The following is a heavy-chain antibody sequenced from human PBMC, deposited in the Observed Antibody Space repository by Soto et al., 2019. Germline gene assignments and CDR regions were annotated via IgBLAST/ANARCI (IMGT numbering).Heavy chain of an antibody. CDR3: ARSSPYFGLDV. Sequence: QVHLVESGGGSVKPGGSLRLSCAASGFTFSDYYMSWIRQAPGKGLKWVSYISSTGATIHYADSVKGRFTISRDNVKNSLFLQMNSLRAEDTAVYYCARSSPYFGLDVWGPGTAVTVSS. J-gene: IGHJ6*01. V-gene: IGHV3-11*01. CDR2: ISSTGATI. CDR1: GFTFSDYY.